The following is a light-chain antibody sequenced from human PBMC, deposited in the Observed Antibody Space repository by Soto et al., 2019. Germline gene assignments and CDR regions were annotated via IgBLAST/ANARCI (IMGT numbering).Light chain of an antibody. CDR3: QQGGSFPIT. Sequence: DIQMTQSPSSVSASVGDRVTITCRASQDIGSWLAWYQQKPGKAPDLLIYGASSLQSGVPSRFYGSGSGTDVTLTISSLQPEDFATYYCQQGGSFPITFGQGTRLDIK. CDR2: GAS. CDR1: QDIGSW. V-gene: IGKV1-12*01. J-gene: IGKJ5*01.